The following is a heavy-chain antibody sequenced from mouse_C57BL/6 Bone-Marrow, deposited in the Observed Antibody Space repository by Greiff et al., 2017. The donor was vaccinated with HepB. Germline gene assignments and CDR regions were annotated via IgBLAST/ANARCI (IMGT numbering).Heavy chain of an antibody. CDR3: ASFTHYDYDNYAMDY. V-gene: IGHV1-69*01. CDR2: IDPSDSYT. CDR1: GYTFTSYW. D-gene: IGHD2-4*01. Sequence: QVQLQQPGAELVMPGASVKLSCKASGYTFTSYWMHWVKQRPGQGLEWIGEIDPSDSYTNYNQKFKGKSTLTVDKSSSTAYMQLSSLTSEDSAVYYCASFTHYDYDNYAMDYWGQGTSVTVSS. J-gene: IGHJ4*01.